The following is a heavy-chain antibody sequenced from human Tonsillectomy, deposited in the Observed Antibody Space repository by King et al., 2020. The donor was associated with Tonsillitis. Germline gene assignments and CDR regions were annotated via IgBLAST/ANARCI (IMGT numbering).Heavy chain of an antibody. CDR3: AKYSLTLPTLVGPRDWFDP. V-gene: IGHV3-23*04. J-gene: IGHJ5*02. D-gene: IGHD4-23*01. CDR2: ITGSGGNT. CDR1: GFTFSSYA. Sequence: VQLVESGGGLVQPGGSLRLSCATSGFTFSSYAMSWVRQAPGKGLEWVSAITGSGGNTFYADSVKGRFTISRDNSKNTLYLQMNSLRGEDTAVYYCAKYSLTLPTLVGPRDWFDPWGQGTLVTVSS.